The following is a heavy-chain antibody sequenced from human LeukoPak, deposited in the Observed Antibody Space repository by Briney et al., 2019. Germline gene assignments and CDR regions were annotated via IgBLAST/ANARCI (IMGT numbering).Heavy chain of an antibody. Sequence: PGGSLRLSCAASGVTFSNYWMHCGRQAPGKGLDWGSNINGDGSRTYYADSVKGRSTISRDKAKKTLYLHMNSLRDADTAVYYCARENSAPESWGQGTLVTVSS. V-gene: IGHV3-74*01. J-gene: IGHJ5*02. CDR1: GVTFSNYW. D-gene: IGHD1-14*01. CDR2: INGDGSRT. CDR3: ARENSAPES.